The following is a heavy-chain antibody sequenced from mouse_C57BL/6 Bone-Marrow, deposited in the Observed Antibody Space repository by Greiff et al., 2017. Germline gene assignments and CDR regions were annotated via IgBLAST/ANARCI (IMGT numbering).Heavy chain of an antibody. J-gene: IGHJ4*01. CDR2: IWGGGST. CDR3: AKHEEYDGYYADAMDY. V-gene: IGHV2-9*01. Sequence: VMLVESGPGLVAPSQSLSITCTVSGFSLTSYGVDWVRQPPGKGLEWLGVIWGGGSTNYNSALMSRLSISKDNSKSQVFLKMNSLQTDDTAMYYSAKHEEYDGYYADAMDYWGQGTSVTVSS. D-gene: IGHD2-3*01. CDR1: GFSLTSYG.